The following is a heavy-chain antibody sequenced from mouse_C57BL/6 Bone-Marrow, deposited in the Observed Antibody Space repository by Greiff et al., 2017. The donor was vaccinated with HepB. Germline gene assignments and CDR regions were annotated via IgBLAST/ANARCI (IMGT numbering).Heavy chain of an antibody. V-gene: IGHV1-50*01. CDR1: GYTFTSYW. Sequence: VQLKQPGAELVKPGASVKLSCKASGYTFTSYWMQWVKQRPGQGLEWIGEIDPSDSYTNYNQKFKGKATLTVDTSSSTAYMQLSSLTSEDSAVYYCASGDGYYDYWGQGTTLTVSS. CDR2: IDPSDSYT. D-gene: IGHD2-3*01. CDR3: ASGDGYYDY. J-gene: IGHJ2*01.